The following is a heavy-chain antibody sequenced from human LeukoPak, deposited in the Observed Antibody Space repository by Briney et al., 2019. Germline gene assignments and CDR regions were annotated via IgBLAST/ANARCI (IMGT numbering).Heavy chain of an antibody. D-gene: IGHD3-22*01. CDR2: MNPNSGNT. V-gene: IGHV1-8*01. CDR3: ARDSSGYYSFDY. CDR1: GYTFTSYD. J-gene: IGHJ4*02. Sequence: GASVKVSCKASGYTFTSYDINWVRQATGQGLGWMGWMNPNSGNTGYAQKFQGRVTMTRNTSISTAYMELSSLRSEDTAVYYCARDSSGYYSFDYWGQGTLVTVSS.